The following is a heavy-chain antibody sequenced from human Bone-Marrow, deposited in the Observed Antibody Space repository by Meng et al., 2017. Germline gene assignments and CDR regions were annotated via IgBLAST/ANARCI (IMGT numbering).Heavy chain of an antibody. CDR1: GFSFSSYA. J-gene: IGHJ6*02. CDR2: LSGGGFTT. Sequence: GESLKISCAASGFSFSSYAMSWVRHAPGKGLEWVSALSGGGFTTYYADSVKGRFTISRHNSKNTLYLQMNSLRAEDTALYYCARYYYDSSGRYYYYYGMDVWGQGTTVTVSS. CDR3: ARYYYDSSGRYYYYYGMDV. V-gene: IGHV3-23*01. D-gene: IGHD3-22*01.